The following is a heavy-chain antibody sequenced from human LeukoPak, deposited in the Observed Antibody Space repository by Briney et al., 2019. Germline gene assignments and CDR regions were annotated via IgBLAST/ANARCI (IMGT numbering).Heavy chain of an antibody. J-gene: IGHJ4*02. D-gene: IGHD1-26*01. CDR2: INPNSGGT. V-gene: IGHV1-2*02. Sequence: ASVKVSCKASGYTFTGYYMHWVRQAPGQRLEWMGWINPNSGGTNYAQKFQGRVTMTRDTSISTAYMELSRLRSDDTAVYYCARIHIVGATNWLNYWGQGTLVTVSS. CDR3: ARIHIVGATNWLNY. CDR1: GYTFTGYY.